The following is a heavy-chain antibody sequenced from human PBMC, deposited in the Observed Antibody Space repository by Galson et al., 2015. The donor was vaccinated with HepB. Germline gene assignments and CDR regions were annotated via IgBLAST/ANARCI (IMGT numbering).Heavy chain of an antibody. Sequence: SLRLSCAASAFTFSTYGMHWVRQAPGKGLEWVAMILYDGSNKDSADSVKGRFTITRDNPTNNLYLPMNSLGPDDTAVYYCAKGGAKYGSGSHFHYWGQGTRVTVSS. CDR1: AFTFSTYG. V-gene: IGHV3-30*18. J-gene: IGHJ4*02. D-gene: IGHD3-10*01. CDR2: ILYDGSNK. CDR3: AKGGAKYGSGSHFHY.